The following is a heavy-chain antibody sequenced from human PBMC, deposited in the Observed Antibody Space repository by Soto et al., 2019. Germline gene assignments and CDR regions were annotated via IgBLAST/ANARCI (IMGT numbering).Heavy chain of an antibody. CDR2: SSWNSGTI. CDR1: KFTFKDYA. D-gene: IGHD3-16*02. V-gene: IGHV3-9*01. CDR3: AREYIVTPERRGLDS. Sequence: EVQLVESGGGSVQPGRSLRLSCVASKFTFKDYAMHWVRQAPGKGLEWVSGSSWNSGTIAYADAVQGRFTIARDNAKNSLYLQMDSLTAEARPLYYCAREYIVTPERRGLDSWGQGTVVTVSS. J-gene: IGHJ4*02.